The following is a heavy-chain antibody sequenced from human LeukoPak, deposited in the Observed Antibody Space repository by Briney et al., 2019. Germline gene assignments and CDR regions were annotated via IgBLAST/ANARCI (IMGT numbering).Heavy chain of an antibody. J-gene: IGHJ6*02. Sequence: SETLSLTCAVYGGSFSGYYWSWIRQPPGKGLEWIGEINHSGSTNYNPSLKGRVTISVDTSKNQFSLKLRSVPAADTAVYYCARAPSYYYGSGSYFYYYGMDVWGQGTTVTVSS. CDR3: ARAPSYYYGSGSYFYYYGMDV. D-gene: IGHD3-10*01. CDR2: INHSGST. CDR1: GGSFSGYY. V-gene: IGHV4-34*01.